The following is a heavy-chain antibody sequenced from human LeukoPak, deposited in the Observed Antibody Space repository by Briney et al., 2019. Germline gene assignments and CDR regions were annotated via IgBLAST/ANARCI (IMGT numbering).Heavy chain of an antibody. CDR2: IHHSGST. CDR1: GGSISSSSYY. Sequence: SETLSLTCTVSGGSISSSSYYWSWIRQPPGRGLEWIGEIHHSGSTNYNSSLKSRVTISVDKSKNQFSLKLNSVTAADTAVYYCARVVGANRDYYYYQMDVWGKGTTVTVSS. D-gene: IGHD1-26*01. J-gene: IGHJ6*03. CDR3: ARVVGANRDYYYYQMDV. V-gene: IGHV4-39*07.